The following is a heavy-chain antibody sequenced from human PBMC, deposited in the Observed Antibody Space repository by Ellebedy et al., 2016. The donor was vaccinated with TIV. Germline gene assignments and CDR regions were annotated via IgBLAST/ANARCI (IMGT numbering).Heavy chain of an antibody. CDR1: GASFSRYY. Sequence: SETLSLTXSVYGASFSRYYWTWIRQPPGKGLEWIGEINHSGSTSYNPSLKSRVTISVDKSKNQFSLKMTSVTAADTAVYYCATLETYYYDRDGYVSWFDPWGLGALVTVSS. CDR3: ATLETYYYDRDGYVSWFDP. CDR2: INHSGST. V-gene: IGHV4-34*01. D-gene: IGHD3-22*01. J-gene: IGHJ5*02.